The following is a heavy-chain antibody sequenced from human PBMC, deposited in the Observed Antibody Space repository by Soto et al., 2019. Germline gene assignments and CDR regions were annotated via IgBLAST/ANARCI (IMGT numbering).Heavy chain of an antibody. CDR1: GFTFSNAW. CDR3: TTGVRFPYYYMDV. V-gene: IGHV3-15*01. CDR2: IKSKTDGGTT. Sequence: GGSLRLSCAASGFTFSNAWMSWVRQAPGKGLEWVGRIKSKTDGGTTDYAAPVKGRFTISRDDSKNTLYLQMNSLKTEDTAVYYCTTGVRFPYYYMDVWGKGTSVTVSS. D-gene: IGHD3-16*01. J-gene: IGHJ6*03.